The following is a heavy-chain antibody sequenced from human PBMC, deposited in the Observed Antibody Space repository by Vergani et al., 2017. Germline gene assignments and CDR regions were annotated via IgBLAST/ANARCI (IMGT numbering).Heavy chain of an antibody. J-gene: IGHJ6*02. CDR1: GGSINTGAYY. Sequence: QVQLQESGPRLVRPSQPLSLTCTVSGGSINTGAYYWSWIRQPAGKGLEWIGRVYTSGMTNYNPSLKSRVTILVDRSKSQLSLKLTSVTAGDTAVYFCARELSYYYGSGSDDYNPYYYEGMDVWGPGATVTVS. V-gene: IGHV4-61*02. CDR2: VYTSGMT. CDR3: ARELSYYYGSGSDDYNPYYYEGMDV. D-gene: IGHD3-10*01.